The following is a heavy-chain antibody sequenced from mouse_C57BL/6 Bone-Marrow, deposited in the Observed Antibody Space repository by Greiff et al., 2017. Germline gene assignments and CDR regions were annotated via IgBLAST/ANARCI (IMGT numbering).Heavy chain of an antibody. V-gene: IGHV3-6*01. J-gene: IGHJ3*01. Sequence: VQLKESGPGLVKPSQSLSLTCSVTGYSITSGYYWNWIRQFPGNKLEWMGYISYDGSNNYNPSLKNRISITRDTSKNQFFLKLNSVTTEDTATYDCAFYYDYDEGFAYWGQGTLVTVSA. CDR3: AFYYDYDEGFAY. CDR1: GYSITSGYY. D-gene: IGHD2-4*01. CDR2: ISYDGSN.